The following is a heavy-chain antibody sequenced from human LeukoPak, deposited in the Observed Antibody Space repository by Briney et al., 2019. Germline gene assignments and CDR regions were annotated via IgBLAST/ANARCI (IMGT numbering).Heavy chain of an antibody. CDR1: GESFSGYY. V-gene: IGHV4-34*01. CDR2: VNHSGST. Sequence: SETLSLTCAVYGESFSGYYWTWIRQPPGKGLEWIGDVNHSGSTNYNPSLKSRVTISVDTSKKQFSLNLNSVTAADTAVYYCARGGYMSNWFEHWGQGTPVTVSS. CDR3: ARGGYMSNWFEH. J-gene: IGHJ5*02. D-gene: IGHD5-12*01.